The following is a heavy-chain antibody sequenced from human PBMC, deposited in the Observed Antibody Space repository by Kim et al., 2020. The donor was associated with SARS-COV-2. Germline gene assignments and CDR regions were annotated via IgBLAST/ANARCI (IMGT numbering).Heavy chain of an antibody. CDR1: GFTFSSYW. CDR2: IYSDGTTT. Sequence: GGSLRLSCAASGFTFSSYWMHWVRQVPGKGLVWVSRIYSDGTTTNYADSVKGRFTISRDNAKNTLYLEMNSLRAEDTAVYYCARGGTTSSRRAFDCWGQG. V-gene: IGHV3-74*01. CDR3: ARGGTTSSRRAFDC. D-gene: IGHD1-7*01. J-gene: IGHJ4*02.